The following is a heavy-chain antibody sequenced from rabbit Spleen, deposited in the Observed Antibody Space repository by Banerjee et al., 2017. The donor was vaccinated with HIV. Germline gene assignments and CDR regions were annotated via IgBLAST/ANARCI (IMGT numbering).Heavy chain of an antibody. D-gene: IGHD8-1*01. J-gene: IGHJ6*01. CDR1: GFSFNEFSFNSGYD. CDR3: ARDSGSSFSSYGMDL. Sequence: QQQLEESGGDLVKPEGSLTLTCTASGFSFNEFSFNSGYDMCWVRQAPGKGLEWIACIETGSSGFTYFASWAKGRFTCSKTSSTTVTLQMTSLTAADTATYFCARDSGSSFSSYGMDLWGPGTLVTVS. V-gene: IGHV1S45*01. CDR2: IETGSSGFT.